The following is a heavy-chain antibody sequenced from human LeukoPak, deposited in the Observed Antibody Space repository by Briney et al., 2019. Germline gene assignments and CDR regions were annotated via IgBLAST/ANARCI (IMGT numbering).Heavy chain of an antibody. J-gene: IGHJ2*01. V-gene: IGHV4-4*07. CDR3: ARARGRSVVVPTHREWYFDL. CDR1: GGSISSYY. D-gene: IGHD2-2*01. Sequence: SETLSLTCTVSGGSISSYYWSWIRQPAGKGLEWIGRIYTSGSTNYNPSLKSRVTMSVDTSKNQFSLKLSSVTAADTAVYYCARARGRSVVVPTHREWYFDLWGRGTLVTVSS. CDR2: IYTSGST.